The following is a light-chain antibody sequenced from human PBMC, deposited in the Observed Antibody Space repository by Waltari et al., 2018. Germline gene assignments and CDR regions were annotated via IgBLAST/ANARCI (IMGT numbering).Light chain of an antibody. J-gene: IGKJ5*01. V-gene: IGKV2-28*01. CDR3: MQGLKTPIT. CDR1: QSLLQTNGNTY. CDR2: LAS. Sequence: DIVMTQSPLSLPVTPGEPASISCRSSQSLLQTNGNTYLAWYLQRPGQAPQLLLYLASNRAAGVPDRFSGSGSGTDFTLKISRVEAEDFGVYYCMQGLKTPITFGQGTRLEIK.